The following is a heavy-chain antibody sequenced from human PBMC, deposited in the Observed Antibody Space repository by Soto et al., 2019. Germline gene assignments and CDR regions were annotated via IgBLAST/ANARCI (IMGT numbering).Heavy chain of an antibody. D-gene: IGHD6-19*01. CDR2: ISGSGGST. J-gene: IGHJ5*01. Sequence: EVQLLESGGGLVQPGGSLRLSCEASGFTFSSYAMSWVRQAPGKGLEWVSGISGSGGSTNYADSVKGRFTISRDNSKNTLYLQMNRLRVEDTAVYYCARDAGQWLGSGAFDSWGQGTLVTVSS. CDR1: GFTFSSYA. V-gene: IGHV3-23*01. CDR3: ARDAGQWLGSGAFDS.